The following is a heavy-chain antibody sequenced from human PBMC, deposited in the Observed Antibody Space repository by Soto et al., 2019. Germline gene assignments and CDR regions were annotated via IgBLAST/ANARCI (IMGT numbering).Heavy chain of an antibody. D-gene: IGHD6-13*01. CDR1: GGSISSSNW. J-gene: IGHJ6*02. CDR2: IYHSGST. Sequence: PSETLSLTCAVSGGSISSSNWWSWVRQPPGKGLEWIGEIYHSGSTNYNPSLKSRVTISVDKSKNQFSLKLSSVTAADTAVYYCARDIAAAGAGDYYYGMDVWGQGTTVTVSS. CDR3: ARDIAAAGAGDYYYGMDV. V-gene: IGHV4-4*02.